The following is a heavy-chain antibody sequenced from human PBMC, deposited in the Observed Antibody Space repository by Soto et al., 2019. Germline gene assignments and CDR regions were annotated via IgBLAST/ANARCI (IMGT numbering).Heavy chain of an antibody. CDR1: GGSFSCYY. D-gene: IGHD3-3*01. J-gene: IGHJ4*02. CDR2: INHSGST. V-gene: IGHV4-34*01. CDR3: ARVGRLCFGVVIRYYFDY. Sequence: PSETLSLTCAVYGGSFSCYYWSWIRQPPGKGLEWIGEINHSGSTNYNPSLKSRVTISVDTSKNQFSLKLSSVTAADTAVYYCARVGRLCFGVVIRYYFDYWGQGTLVTVS.